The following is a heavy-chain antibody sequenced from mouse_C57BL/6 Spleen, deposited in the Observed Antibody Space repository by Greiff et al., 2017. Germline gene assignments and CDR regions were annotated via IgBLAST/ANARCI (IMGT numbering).Heavy chain of an antibody. J-gene: IGHJ2*01. V-gene: IGHV1-55*01. CDR1: GYTFTSYW. CDR2: IYPGSGST. CDR3: ARSNEGNYPDD. Sequence: VQLQQPGAELVKPGASVKMSCNASGYTFTSYWITWVQQRPGQGLEWIGDIYPGSGSTNYNEKFKSKATLTVDTSSSTAYKQLSSLTSADSAVYNCARSNEGNYPDDWGQGTTLTVSS.